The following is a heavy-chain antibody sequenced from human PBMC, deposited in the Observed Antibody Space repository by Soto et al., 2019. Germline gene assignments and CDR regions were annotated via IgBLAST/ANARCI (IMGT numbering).Heavy chain of an antibody. D-gene: IGHD4-17*01. CDR1: GDSVSKYY. V-gene: IGHV4-4*07. CDR2: IHSTRSP. Sequence: PSETLSLTCTVSGDSVSKYYWNWIRQPAGKGLEWIGRIHSTRSPNYNPSLKSRVTMSVDTSKNQFSLKLNLTSVTAADTAAYYCARSPAYGDYANLDTWGQGTLVTVS. J-gene: IGHJ5*02. CDR3: ARSPAYGDYANLDT.